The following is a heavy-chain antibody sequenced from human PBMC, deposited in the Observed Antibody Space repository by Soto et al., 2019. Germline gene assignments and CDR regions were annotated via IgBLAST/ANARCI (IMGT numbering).Heavy chain of an antibody. J-gene: IGHJ5*02. D-gene: IGHD3-3*02. Sequence: QVQLVQPGAEVRKPGASVKVSCKASGDIFTNFDFNWVRQATGQGLEWIGWMRANSGDTGHDQKFQGRVSMTRDTCMSTAYMELCSLRAEDTAVYYCARYIYGQGFKAWGQGTLVFVSS. CDR2: MRANSGDT. CDR1: GDIFTNFD. CDR3: ARYIYGQGFKA. V-gene: IGHV1-8*01.